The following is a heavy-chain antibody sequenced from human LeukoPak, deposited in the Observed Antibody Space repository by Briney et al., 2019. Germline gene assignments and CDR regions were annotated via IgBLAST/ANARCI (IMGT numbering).Heavy chain of an antibody. V-gene: IGHV3-7*02. CDR2: IKQDGSEK. J-gene: IGHJ4*02. D-gene: IGHD1-14*01. Sequence: GGSLRLSCATSGFTFSNYWMAWVRQAPGKGLEWVANIKQDGSEKYYVDSVKGRFTLSRDNAKNSLFLQMNSLRVEDTAVYYCATQRSGIFDYWGQGTLVTVSS. CDR1: GFTFSNYW. CDR3: ATQRSGIFDY.